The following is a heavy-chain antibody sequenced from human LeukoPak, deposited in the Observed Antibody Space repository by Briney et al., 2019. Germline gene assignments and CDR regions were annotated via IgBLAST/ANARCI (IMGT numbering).Heavy chain of an antibody. CDR1: GFTFSSYS. Sequence: PGGSLRLSCAASGFTFSSYSMNWVRQAPGKGLEWVSSISSSSSYIYYADSVKGRFTISRDNAKNSLYLQMNSLRAEDTAVYYCARGRLNYGSGSYYDYWGQGTLVTVSS. J-gene: IGHJ4*02. CDR2: ISSSSSYI. V-gene: IGHV3-21*01. D-gene: IGHD3-10*01. CDR3: ARGRLNYGSGSYYDY.